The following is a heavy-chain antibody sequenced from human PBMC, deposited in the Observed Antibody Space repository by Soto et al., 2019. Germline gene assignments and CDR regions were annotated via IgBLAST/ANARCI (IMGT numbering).Heavy chain of an antibody. CDR3: ASTVYLEELSLPWGYFDY. CDR1: GYTFTSYG. D-gene: IGHD3-16*02. J-gene: IGHJ4*02. Sequence: GASVKVSCKASGYTFTSYGISWVRQAPGQGLEWMGWINTANGNTRYSQKFQDRVTLTRDTSASTAYMELSSLRSEDTAVYYCASTVYLEELSLPWGYFDYWGQGALVTVSS. CDR2: INTANGNT. V-gene: IGHV1-18*01.